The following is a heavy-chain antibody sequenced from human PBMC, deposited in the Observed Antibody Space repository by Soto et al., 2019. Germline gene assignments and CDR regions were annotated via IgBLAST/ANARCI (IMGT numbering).Heavy chain of an antibody. J-gene: IGHJ4*02. D-gene: IGHD3-9*01. V-gene: IGHV4-59*01. CDR1: GDSIRPYY. CDR2: VYYSGSV. CDR3: ARVTYDSFTAYSYYFDY. Sequence: PSETLSLTCTVSGDSIRPYYWTWIRQPPGKGLEWIGYVYYSGSVNYKSSLKSQVTMSVDTSKNQFSLRLNSVTAADTAVYFCARVTYDSFTAYSYYFDYWGQGTLVTVSS.